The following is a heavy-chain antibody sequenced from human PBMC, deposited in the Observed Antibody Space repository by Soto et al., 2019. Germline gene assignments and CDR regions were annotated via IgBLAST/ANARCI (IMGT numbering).Heavy chain of an antibody. D-gene: IGHD1-26*01. CDR1: GFSLPTNGVG. CDR2: IYRDDDK. V-gene: IGHV2-5*02. Sequence: QITLKESGPTLVKPTQTLTLTCTVSGFSLPTNGVGVGWFRQPPGKALEWLALIYRDDDKRYRPSLKSRVTITKDNTKNQVVLTMTNMDPVDTATYYCAHTLARGAHWEKFDYWGQGTLVTVSS. CDR3: AHTLARGAHWEKFDY. J-gene: IGHJ4*02.